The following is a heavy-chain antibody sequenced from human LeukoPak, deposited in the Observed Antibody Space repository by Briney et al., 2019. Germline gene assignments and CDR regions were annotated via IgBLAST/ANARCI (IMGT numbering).Heavy chain of an antibody. CDR3: ARDGSRDTALDY. J-gene: IGHJ4*02. CDR2: INPSGGST. D-gene: IGHD5-18*01. Sequence: ASVKVSCKASGYTFINYYMHWVRQAPGQGLEWMGIINPSGGSTSYAQKFQGRVTMTRDTSTSTVYMELSSLRSEDTAVYYCARDGSRDTALDYWGQGTLVTVSS. CDR1: GYTFINYY. V-gene: IGHV1-46*01.